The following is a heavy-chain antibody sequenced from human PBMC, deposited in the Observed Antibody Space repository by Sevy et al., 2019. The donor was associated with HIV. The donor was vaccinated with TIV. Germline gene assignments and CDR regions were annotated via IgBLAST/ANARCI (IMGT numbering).Heavy chain of an antibody. Sequence: GGSLRLSCPASGFTFSSYDMHWVRQATGKGLEWVSAIGTAGDTYYPGSVKGRFTISRENAKNSLYLQMNSLRVGDTAAYYCARAYSSGWFDYWGQGTLVTVSS. CDR1: GFTFSSYD. J-gene: IGHJ5*01. D-gene: IGHD6-19*01. CDR3: ARAYSSGWFDY. V-gene: IGHV3-13*01. CDR2: IGTAGDT.